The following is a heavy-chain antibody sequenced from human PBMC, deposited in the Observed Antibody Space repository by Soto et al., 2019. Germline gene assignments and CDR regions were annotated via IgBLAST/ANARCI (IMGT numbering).Heavy chain of an antibody. CDR2: ISRNSGSI. D-gene: IGHD5-12*01. V-gene: IGHV3-9*01. CDR3: AKDVGTTFALI. J-gene: IGHJ3*02. Sequence: EVQLVESGGGLVQPGGSLRLSCAASGFTFDDYAMHWVRQAPGKGLEWVSGISRNSGSIVYADSVKGRFTISRANDKKSLDLQMNSLGAEYTAMYYRAKDVGTTFALIWGQGTMVTVAS. CDR1: GFTFDDYA.